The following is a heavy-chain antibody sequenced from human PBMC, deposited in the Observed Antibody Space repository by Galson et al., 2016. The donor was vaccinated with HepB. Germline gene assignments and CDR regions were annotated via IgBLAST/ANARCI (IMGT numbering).Heavy chain of an antibody. J-gene: IGHJ6*02. Sequence: SLRLSCAASGFSFSSYGMHWVRQAPGKGLEWVAVISYDGSNKYYADSVKGRFTISRDNSKNTLYLQMNSLRAEDTAVYYCAKDGGGGLRLRYYGMDVWGQGTTVTVSS. CDR1: GFSFSSYG. CDR2: ISYDGSNK. CDR3: AKDGGGGLRLRYYGMDV. D-gene: IGHD5-12*01. V-gene: IGHV3-30*18.